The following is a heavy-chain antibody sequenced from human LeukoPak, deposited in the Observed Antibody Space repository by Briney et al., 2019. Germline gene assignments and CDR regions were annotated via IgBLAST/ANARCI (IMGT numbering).Heavy chain of an antibody. J-gene: IGHJ5*02. V-gene: IGHV3-7*01. CDR2: IKQDGSEK. Sequence: GGSLRLSCAAFSGYWVTWVRQAPGKGLEWVTNIKQDGSEKYYVDSVKGRFIISRDNAKNSLFLQMNSLRAEDTAVYYCARDSGSGGPWGQGAPVTVSS. CDR1: SGYW. D-gene: IGHD6-19*01. CDR3: ARDSGSGGP.